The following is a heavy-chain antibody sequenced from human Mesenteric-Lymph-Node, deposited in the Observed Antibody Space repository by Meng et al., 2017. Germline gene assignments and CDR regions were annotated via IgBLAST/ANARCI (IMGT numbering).Heavy chain of an antibody. CDR1: GFTFSSYA. Sequence: GGSLRLSCAASGFTFSSYAMSWVRQAPGKGLEWVSAISGSGGSTYYADSVKGRFTISRDNSKNTLYLQMNSLRAEDTAVYYCAVSLYYDILTGYRPNDAFDIWGQGTMVTVSS. D-gene: IGHD3-9*01. V-gene: IGHV3-23*01. J-gene: IGHJ3*02. CDR3: AVSLYYDILTGYRPNDAFDI. CDR2: ISGSGGST.